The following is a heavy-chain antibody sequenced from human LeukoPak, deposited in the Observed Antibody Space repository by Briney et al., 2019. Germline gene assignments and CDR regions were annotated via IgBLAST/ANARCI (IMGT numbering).Heavy chain of an antibody. CDR2: IWYDGSNK. J-gene: IGHJ4*02. CDR3: ASHCSGGTCYRYYFDN. V-gene: IGHV3-33*01. D-gene: IGHD2-15*01. Sequence: GRSLRLSCAASGFTFSSYGMHWVRQAPGKGLEWVAVIWYDGSNKYYADSVKGRFTISRDNSKNTLYLQMNSLRAEDTAVYYCASHCSGGTCYRYYFDNWGQGTLVTVSS. CDR1: GFTFSSYG.